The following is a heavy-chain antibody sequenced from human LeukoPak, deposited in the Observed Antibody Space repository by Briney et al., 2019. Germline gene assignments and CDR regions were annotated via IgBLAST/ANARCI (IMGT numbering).Heavy chain of an antibody. CDR3: AKRDCSGGSCYGGNWFDP. V-gene: IGHV3-30*02. CDR2: IRYDGSNK. D-gene: IGHD2-15*01. CDR1: GFTFSSYG. Sequence: GGSLRLSCAASGFTFSSYGMHWVRQAPGKGLEWVAFIRYDGSNKYYADSVKGRFTIFRDNSKNTLYLQMNSLRAEDTAVYYCAKRDCSGGSCYGGNWFDPWGQGTLVTVSS. J-gene: IGHJ5*02.